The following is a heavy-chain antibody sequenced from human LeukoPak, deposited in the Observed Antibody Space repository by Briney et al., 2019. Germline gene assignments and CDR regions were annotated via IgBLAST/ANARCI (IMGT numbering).Heavy chain of an antibody. CDR2: ISYDGSNK. J-gene: IGHJ4*02. Sequence: PGGSLRLSCAASGFTFSSYAMHWVRQAPGKGLEWVAVISYDGSNKYYADSVKGRFTISRDNSENTLYLQMNSLRAEDTAVYYCAREGSGWDYWGQGTLVTVSS. D-gene: IGHD6-19*01. CDR1: GFTFSSYA. CDR3: AREGSGWDY. V-gene: IGHV3-30-3*01.